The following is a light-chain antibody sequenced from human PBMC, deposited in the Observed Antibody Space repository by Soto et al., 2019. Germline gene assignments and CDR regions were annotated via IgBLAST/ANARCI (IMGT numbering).Light chain of an antibody. CDR1: SSDVGGYNY. Sequence: QSALTQPASVSGSPGQSITISCTGTSSDVGGYNYVSWYQQHPGKAPKVMIYDVNNRPSGVSNRFSGSKSGNTASLTISGLQAEDEADYYCSSYTSSSTLGVFGGGTKLTVL. CDR3: SSYTSSSTLGV. J-gene: IGLJ2*01. V-gene: IGLV2-14*01. CDR2: DVN.